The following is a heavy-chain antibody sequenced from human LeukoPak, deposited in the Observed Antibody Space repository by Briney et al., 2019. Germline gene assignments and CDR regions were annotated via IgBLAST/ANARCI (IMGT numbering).Heavy chain of an antibody. D-gene: IGHD3-22*01. Sequence: PGGSLRLSCAASGFTFSSYWMAWVRQAPGKELEWVANIKGDGSEDHYVDSVRGRFTISRDNAKNSLYLQMNSLTAEDTAVYYCARDVPYYMNQMYFDYWGQGTLVTVSS. CDR2: IKGDGSED. J-gene: IGHJ4*02. CDR1: GFTFSSYW. V-gene: IGHV3-7*01. CDR3: ARDVPYYMNQMYFDY.